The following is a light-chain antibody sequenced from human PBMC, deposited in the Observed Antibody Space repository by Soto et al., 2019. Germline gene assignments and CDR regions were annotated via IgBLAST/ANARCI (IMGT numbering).Light chain of an antibody. CDR2: EVS. J-gene: IGLJ3*02. CDR3: SSYAGSNNWV. V-gene: IGLV2-8*01. Sequence: QSVLTQPPSASGSPGQSVTISCTGTSIDVGGYNYVSWNQQHPGKAPKLMIYEVSKRPSGVPDRFSGSKSGNTASLTVSGLQAEDEADYYCSSYAGSNNWVFGGGTKLTVL. CDR1: SIDVGGYNY.